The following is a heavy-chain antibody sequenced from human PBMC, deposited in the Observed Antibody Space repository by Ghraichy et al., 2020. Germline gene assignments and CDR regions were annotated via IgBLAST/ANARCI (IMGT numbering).Heavy chain of an antibody. Sequence: SETLSLTCTVSGGSISSSSYYWGWIRQPPGKGLEWIGSIYYSGSTYYNPSLKSRVTISVDTSKNQFSLKLSSVTAADTAVYYCASDPTGTIDYWGQGTLVTVSS. CDR1: GGSISSSSYY. CDR2: IYYSGST. D-gene: IGHD1/OR15-1a*01. J-gene: IGHJ4*02. V-gene: IGHV4-39*01. CDR3: ASDPTGTIDY.